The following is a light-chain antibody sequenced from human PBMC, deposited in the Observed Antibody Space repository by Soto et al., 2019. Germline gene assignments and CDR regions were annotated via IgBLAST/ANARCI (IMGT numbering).Light chain of an antibody. Sequence: EIVLTQSPGTLSLSPGERATLSCRASQSVSSSYLAWYQQKPGQAPRLLIYGASSRATGLPDRFSGSGSGTDFTLTISRLEPEDCAVYYCQQYGSSPLTFGQGTNLEIK. CDR2: GAS. CDR1: QSVSSSY. CDR3: QQYGSSPLT. J-gene: IGKJ2*01. V-gene: IGKV3-20*01.